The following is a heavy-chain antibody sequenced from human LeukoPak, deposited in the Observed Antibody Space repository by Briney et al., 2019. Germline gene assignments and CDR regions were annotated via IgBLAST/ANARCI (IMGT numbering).Heavy chain of an antibody. CDR1: GFTFSSYA. CDR3: AKEGGIVVVPAAMTFFDY. V-gene: IGHV3-23*01. J-gene: IGHJ4*02. D-gene: IGHD2-2*01. Sequence: GGSLRLSCAASGFTFSSYAMSWVRQAPGKGLEWVSGISGSGGSTYYVDSVKGRFTISRDNSKNTLYLQLNSLRAEDTAVYYCAKEGGIVVVPAAMTFFDYWGQGTLATVSS. CDR2: ISGSGGST.